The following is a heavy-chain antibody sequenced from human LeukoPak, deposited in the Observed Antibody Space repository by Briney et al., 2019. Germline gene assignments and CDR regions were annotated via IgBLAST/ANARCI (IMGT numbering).Heavy chain of an antibody. J-gene: IGHJ6*02. CDR2: IYSGGST. Sequence: GGSLRLSCAASGFTVSSDYMSWVRQAPGKGLEWVSVIYSGGSTYYADSVKGRFTISRDNSKNTLYLQMNSLRAEDTAVYYCASRYCSGGSCYLVHYYYGMDVWGQGTTVTVSS. D-gene: IGHD2-15*01. CDR1: GFTVSSDY. V-gene: IGHV3-53*01. CDR3: ASRYCSGGSCYLVHYYYGMDV.